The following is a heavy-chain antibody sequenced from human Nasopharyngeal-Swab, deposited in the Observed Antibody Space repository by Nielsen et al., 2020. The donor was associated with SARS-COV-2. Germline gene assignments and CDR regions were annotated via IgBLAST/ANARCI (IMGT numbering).Heavy chain of an antibody. CDR3: AKDDFCPACAFDF. CDR2: VSNNDGSLT. CDR1: GFDFWKYA. Sequence: GESLKISCAASGFDFWKYAMSWVRQAPGKGLEWVSTVSNNDGSLTFYADSVKGRFTISRDTSKNTVSLQVNSLGAEDTAVYYCAKDDFCPACAFDFWGQGTIVTVSS. V-gene: IGHV3-23*01. J-gene: IGHJ3*01. D-gene: IGHD2-21*02.